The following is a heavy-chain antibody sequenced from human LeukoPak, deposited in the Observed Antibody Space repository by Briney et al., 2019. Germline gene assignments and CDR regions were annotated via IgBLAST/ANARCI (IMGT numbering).Heavy chain of an antibody. V-gene: IGHV1-69*05. D-gene: IGHD1-26*01. Sequence: APVKVSCKASGGTFSSYAISWVRQAPGQGLEWMGRIIPIFGTANYAQKFQGRVTITTDESTSTAYMELSSLRSEDTAVYYCARDFGVGATTFDYWGQGTLVTVSS. J-gene: IGHJ4*02. CDR1: GGTFSSYA. CDR3: ARDFGVGATTFDY. CDR2: IIPIFGTA.